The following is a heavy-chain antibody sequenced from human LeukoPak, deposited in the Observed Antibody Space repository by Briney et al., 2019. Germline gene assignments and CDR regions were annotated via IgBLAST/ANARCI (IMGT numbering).Heavy chain of an antibody. J-gene: IGHJ4*02. V-gene: IGHV3-21*01. CDR3: ARVGSYGSGLDH. CDR1: GFTLSSYT. Sequence: GGSLRLSCAASGFTLSSYTMNWVRQAPGKGLDWVSSISSSSTYIYYADSVKGRFTISRDNAKNSLYLQMNRLRAEDTAVYYCARVGSYGSGLDHWGQGTLVTVSS. D-gene: IGHD3-10*01. CDR2: ISSSSTYI.